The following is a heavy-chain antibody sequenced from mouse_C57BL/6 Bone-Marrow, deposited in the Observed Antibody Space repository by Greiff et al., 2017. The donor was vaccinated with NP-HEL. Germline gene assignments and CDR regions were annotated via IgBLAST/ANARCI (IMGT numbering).Heavy chain of an antibody. V-gene: IGHV5-17*01. CDR2: ISSGSSTI. CDR1: GFTFGDYG. D-gene: IGHD1-1*01. J-gene: IGHJ2*01. Sequence: EVKLVESGGGLVKPGGSLKLSCAASGFTFGDYGMHWVRQAPEKGLEWVAYISSGSSTIYYADTVKGRFTISRDNAKNTLFLQMTSLRSEDTAMYYCARTTVVASGYFDYWGQGTTLTVSS. CDR3: ARTTVVASGYFDY.